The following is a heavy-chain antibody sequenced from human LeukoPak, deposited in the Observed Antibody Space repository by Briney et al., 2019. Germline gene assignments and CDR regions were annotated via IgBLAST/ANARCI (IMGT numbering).Heavy chain of an antibody. CDR3: AKDQGDYDILTGYLQD. D-gene: IGHD3-9*01. CDR1: GFTFSSYE. J-gene: IGHJ4*02. V-gene: IGHV3-48*03. CDR2: ISSSGSTI. Sequence: PGGSLRLSCAASGFTFSSYEMNWVRQAPGKGLEWVSYISSSGSTIYYADSVKGRFTISRDNAKNSLYLQMNSLRAEDTAVYYCAKDQGDYDILTGYLQDWGQGTLVTVSS.